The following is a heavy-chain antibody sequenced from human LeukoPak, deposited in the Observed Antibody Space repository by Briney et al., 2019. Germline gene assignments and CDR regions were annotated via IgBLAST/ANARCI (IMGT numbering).Heavy chain of an antibody. V-gene: IGHV3-11*01. Sequence: GGSLRLSCAASGFTVSSNYMSWVRQAPGKGLEWVSYISSTGNHINYADSVTGRFTISRDSAKNSLYLQMSSLTVEDTAIYYCAREGTGSLAYWGQGVLVTVSS. CDR1: GFTVSSNY. D-gene: IGHD1-1*01. CDR2: ISSTGNHI. CDR3: AREGTGSLAY. J-gene: IGHJ4*02.